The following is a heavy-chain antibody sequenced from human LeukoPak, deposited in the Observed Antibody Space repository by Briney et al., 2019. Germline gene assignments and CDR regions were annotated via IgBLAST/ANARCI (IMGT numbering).Heavy chain of an antibody. CDR3: ARAFSESYPIYYFDY. CDR1: GFTVSSNY. Sequence: GGSLRLSCAASGFTVSSNYMSWVRQAPGKGLEWVSVFYSGGSTYYADSVKGRFPLSRDNSKNTLYLQMNSLRAEDTAVYYCARAFSESYPIYYFDYWGQGTLVTVSS. D-gene: IGHD3-10*01. CDR2: FYSGGST. J-gene: IGHJ4*02. V-gene: IGHV3-53*01.